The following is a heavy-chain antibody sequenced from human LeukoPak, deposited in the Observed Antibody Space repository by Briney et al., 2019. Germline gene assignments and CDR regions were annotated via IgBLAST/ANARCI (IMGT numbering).Heavy chain of an antibody. CDR1: GFTVSSNY. CDR2: IYSGGST. V-gene: IGHV3-53*01. D-gene: IGHD5-12*01. J-gene: IGHJ6*03. CDR3: AKLIVATIDYMDV. Sequence: SGGSLRLSCAASGFTVSSNYMSWVRQAPGKGLEWVSVIYSGGSTYYADSVKGRFTISRDNSKNTLYLQMNSLRAEDTAVYYCAKLIVATIDYMDVWGKGTTVTVSS.